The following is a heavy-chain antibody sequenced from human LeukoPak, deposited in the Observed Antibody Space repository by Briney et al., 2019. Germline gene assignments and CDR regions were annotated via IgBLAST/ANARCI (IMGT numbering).Heavy chain of an antibody. J-gene: IGHJ4*02. V-gene: IGHV3-15*01. Sequence: PGGSLRLSCAASGFTFSNAWMSWVRQAAGKGLEWVGQIKSKSYGGPTDYAAPVKGRFSISRDDSKNTLYLQVNSLKTEDTAVYYCTTLMTTTGPFDYWGQGTLVTVSS. CDR2: IKSKSYGGPT. CDR1: GFTFSNAW. CDR3: TTLMTTTGPFDY. D-gene: IGHD4-11*01.